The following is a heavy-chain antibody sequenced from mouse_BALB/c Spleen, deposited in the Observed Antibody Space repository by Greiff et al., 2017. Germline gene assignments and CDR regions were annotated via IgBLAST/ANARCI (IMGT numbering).Heavy chain of an antibody. V-gene: IGHV5-6*02. CDR3: ARRLVADYAMDY. Sequence: EVKVVESGGDLVKPGGSLKLSCAASGFTFSSYGMSWVRQTPDKRLEWVATISSGGSYTYYPDSVKGRFTISRDNAKNTLYLQMSSLKSEDTAMYYCARRLVADYAMDYWGQGTSVTVSS. CDR1: GFTFSSYG. D-gene: IGHD1-1*01. J-gene: IGHJ4*01. CDR2: ISSGGSYT.